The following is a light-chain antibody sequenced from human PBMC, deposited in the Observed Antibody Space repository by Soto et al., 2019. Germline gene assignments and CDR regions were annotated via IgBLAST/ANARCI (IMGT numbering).Light chain of an antibody. CDR3: AAWDDGLNGAV. Sequence: QSVLTQPPSASGTPGQRVTISCSGSSSNIGSHTVNWYQQLPGTAPKLLIYTNTQRPSGVPDRFSASKSGTSASLASSGLQSEDEADYYCAAWDDGLNGAVFGGGTQPTVL. V-gene: IGLV1-44*01. J-gene: IGLJ7*01. CDR1: SSNIGSHT. CDR2: TNT.